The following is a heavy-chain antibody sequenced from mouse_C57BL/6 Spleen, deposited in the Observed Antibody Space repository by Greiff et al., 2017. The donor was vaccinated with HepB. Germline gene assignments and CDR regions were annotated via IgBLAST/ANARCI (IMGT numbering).Heavy chain of an antibody. J-gene: IGHJ4*01. Sequence: EVKLMESGGGLVQPGGSLKLSCAASGFTFSDYYMYWVRQTPEKRLEWVAYISNGGGSTYYPDTVKGRFTISRDNAKNTLYMQMSRLKSEDTAVYYCAKHGGRGAMDYWGQGTSVTVSS. CDR2: ISNGGGST. CDR3: AKHGGRGAMDY. D-gene: IGHD3-3*01. V-gene: IGHV5-12*01. CDR1: GFTFSDYY.